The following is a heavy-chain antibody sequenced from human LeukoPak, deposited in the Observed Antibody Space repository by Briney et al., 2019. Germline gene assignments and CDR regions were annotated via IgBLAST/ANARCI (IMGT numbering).Heavy chain of an antibody. CDR3: ARDVGGNYQYFDY. D-gene: IGHD4-11*01. CDR2: IFYSGSEST. CDR1: GGSISSGNYY. V-gene: IGHV4-61*10. J-gene: IGHJ4*02. Sequence: SQTLSLTCTVSGGSISSGNYYWSWIRQPAGKGLEWIGYIFYSGSESTNYNPSLKSRVTISVDTSKNQFSLKLSSVTAADTAVYYCARDVGGNYQYFDYWGQGTLVTVSS.